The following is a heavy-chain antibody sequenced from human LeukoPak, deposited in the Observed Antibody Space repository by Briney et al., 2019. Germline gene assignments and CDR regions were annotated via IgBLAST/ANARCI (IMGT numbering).Heavy chain of an antibody. CDR1: GFSISRFG. D-gene: IGHD6-13*01. V-gene: IGHV3-33*01. CDR3: ARDRYSSMWSVFEY. Sequence: PGGTLRLSCAASGFSISRFGMHRVRHSPHKGREGVEVIWYDGRTKAYTDSAKGRCTISRDNSSNTLYLQVNSLRAEDPAVYYCARDRYSSMWSVFEYWGQGALVTVSS. CDR2: IWYDGRTK. J-gene: IGHJ4*02.